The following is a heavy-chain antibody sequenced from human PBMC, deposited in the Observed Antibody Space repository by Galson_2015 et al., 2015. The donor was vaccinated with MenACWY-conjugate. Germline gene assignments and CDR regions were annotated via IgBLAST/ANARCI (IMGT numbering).Heavy chain of an antibody. J-gene: IGHJ4*02. V-gene: IGHV3-15*01. CDR1: GFTFSNAW. CDR2: IKSKTDGGTT. D-gene: IGHD4-17*01. Sequence: SLRLSCAASGFTFSNAWMSWVRQAPGKGLEWVGRIKSKTDGGTTDYAATVKGRFTISRDDSKNTLYLQMNSLKTEDTAVYYCTTDFYVEGAFTLFRVTTHQQGGYWGQGTLVTVSS. CDR3: TTDFYVEGAFTLFRVTTHQQGGY.